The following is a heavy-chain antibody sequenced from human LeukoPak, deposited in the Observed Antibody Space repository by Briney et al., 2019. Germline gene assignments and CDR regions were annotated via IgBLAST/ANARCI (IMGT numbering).Heavy chain of an antibody. CDR1: GGSISSYY. CDR2: INHSGST. CDR3: AGYYSSIYGMDV. Sequence: SETLSLTCTVSGGSISSYYWSWIRQPLGKGLEWIGEINHSGSTNYNPSLKSRVTISIDTSKNQFSLKLSSVTAADTAVYFCAGYYSSIYGMDVWGQGTSVTVSS. D-gene: IGHD3-3*01. J-gene: IGHJ6*02. V-gene: IGHV4-34*01.